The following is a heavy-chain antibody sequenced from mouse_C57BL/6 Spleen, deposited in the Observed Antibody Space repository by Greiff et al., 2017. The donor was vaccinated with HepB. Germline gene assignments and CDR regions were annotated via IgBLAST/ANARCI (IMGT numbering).Heavy chain of an antibody. J-gene: IGHJ4*01. CDR3: TRVDYGNYYAMDY. CDR1: GYTFTSYW. D-gene: IGHD2-1*01. V-gene: IGHV1-5*01. Sequence: DVKLQESGTVLARPGASVKMSCKTSGYTFTSYWMHWVKQRPGQGLEWIGAIYPGNSDTSYNQKFKGKAKLTAVTSASTAYMELSSLTNEDSAVYYCTRVDYGNYYAMDYWGQGTSVTVSS. CDR2: IYPGNSDT.